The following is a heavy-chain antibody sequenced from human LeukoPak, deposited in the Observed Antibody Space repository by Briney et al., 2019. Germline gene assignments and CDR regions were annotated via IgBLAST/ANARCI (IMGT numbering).Heavy chain of an antibody. D-gene: IGHD3-22*01. CDR2: IYSSGST. CDR1: GGSISSSSYY. Sequence: SETLSLTCTVSGGSISSSSYYWGWIRQPPGKGLEWIGSIYSSGSTYYNPSLESRVTISVDTSKNQFSLKLSSVTAADTAVYYCARLSRLRSGITMIPYFDYWAQGTLVTVSS. J-gene: IGHJ4*02. CDR3: ARLSRLRSGITMIPYFDY. V-gene: IGHV4-39*07.